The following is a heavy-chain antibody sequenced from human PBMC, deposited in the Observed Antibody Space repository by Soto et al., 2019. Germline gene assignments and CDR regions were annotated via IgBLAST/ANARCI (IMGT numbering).Heavy chain of an antibody. D-gene: IGHD4-4*01. V-gene: IGHV3-30*18. CDR3: AKDQRGSNYGYFQY. CDR1: GFTFSSYG. J-gene: IGHJ1*01. Sequence: QVQLVESGGGVVQPGRSLRLSCAASGFTFSSYGMHWVRQAPAKGLEWVTLISSDGNKKYYGDSVQGRFTISRDNSKNTLYLEMDSLRPEDTAIYYCAKDQRGSNYGYFQYWGQGTLVTVSS. CDR2: ISSDGNKK.